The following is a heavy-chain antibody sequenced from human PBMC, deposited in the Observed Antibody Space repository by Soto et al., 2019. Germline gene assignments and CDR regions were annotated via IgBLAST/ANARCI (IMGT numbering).Heavy chain of an antibody. CDR1: GFTFSTYW. CDR2: IKQDGSEK. Sequence: GGSLRLSCAASGFTFSTYWMNWVRQAPGKGLEWVANIKQDGSEKYYVDSVKGRFAISRDNAKDSLYLQMSSLRDEDTALYYCARESVTVHYYYGMDVWGQGTRSPYP. D-gene: IGHD2-21*02. V-gene: IGHV3-7*01. CDR3: ARESVTVHYYYGMDV. J-gene: IGHJ6*02.